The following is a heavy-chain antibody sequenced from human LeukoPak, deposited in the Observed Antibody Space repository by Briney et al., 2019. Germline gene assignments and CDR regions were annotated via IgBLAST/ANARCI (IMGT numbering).Heavy chain of an antibody. CDR1: GFTFSDYY. J-gene: IGHJ6*02. V-gene: IGHV3-11*05. D-gene: IGHD5-12*01. Sequence: GGSLRLSCAASGFTFSDYYMSWIRQAPGKGLEWVSYISSSTYTNQADSVKGRFTISRDNSKNTLYLQMNSLRAEDTAVYYCAKDGYIYKYYGMDVWGQGTTVTVSS. CDR3: AKDGYIYKYYGMDV. CDR2: ISSSTYT.